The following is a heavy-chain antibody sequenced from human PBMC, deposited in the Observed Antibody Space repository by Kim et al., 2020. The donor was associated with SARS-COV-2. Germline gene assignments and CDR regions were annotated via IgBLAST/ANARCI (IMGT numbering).Heavy chain of an antibody. D-gene: IGHD3-10*01. CDR3: TRRSSP. CDR1: GFTFSTYW. CDR2: VSQDGGGK. J-gene: IGHJ5*02. V-gene: IGHV3-7*03. Sequence: GGSLRLSCAASGFTFSTYWMTWVRQAPGKGLEWVATVSQDGGGKYYADSVKGRFTISRDNSKNLMYLQMTSLRAEDTAAYYCTRRSSPWGQGSLVAVAS.